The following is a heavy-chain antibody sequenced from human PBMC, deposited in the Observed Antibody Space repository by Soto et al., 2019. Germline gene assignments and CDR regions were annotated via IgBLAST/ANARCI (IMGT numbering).Heavy chain of an antibody. Sequence: EVQLVESGGGLVQPGRSLRLSCAASGFTFDDYAMHWVRQAPGKGLEWVSGISWNSGSIGYADSVKGRFTISRDNAKKSLYPQMNSLRAVDTALYYCAKDMRADNVVVVAATGGAFDIWGQGTMVTVSS. CDR3: AKDMRADNVVVVAATGGAFDI. J-gene: IGHJ3*02. V-gene: IGHV3-9*01. CDR2: ISWNSGSI. CDR1: GFTFDDYA. D-gene: IGHD2-15*01.